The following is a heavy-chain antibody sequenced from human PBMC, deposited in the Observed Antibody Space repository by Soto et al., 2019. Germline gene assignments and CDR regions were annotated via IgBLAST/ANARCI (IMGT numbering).Heavy chain of an antibody. D-gene: IGHD2-2*01. V-gene: IGHV1-69*13. CDR3: ARAVYLGHRYWPYCSSTSCYPVYNWFDP. Sequence: RASVKVSCKASGGTFSSYAISWVRQAPGQGLEWMGGIIPIFGTANYAQKFQGRVTITADESTSTAYMELSSLRSEDTAVYYCARAVYLGHRYWPYCSSTSCYPVYNWFDPWGQGTLVTVSS. J-gene: IGHJ5*02. CDR1: GGTFSSYA. CDR2: IIPIFGTA.